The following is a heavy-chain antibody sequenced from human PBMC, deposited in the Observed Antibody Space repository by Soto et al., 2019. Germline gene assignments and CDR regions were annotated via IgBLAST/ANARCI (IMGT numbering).Heavy chain of an antibody. CDR2: ISTYNGNT. V-gene: IGHV1-18*01. CDR1: GYTFTSYG. Sequence: QVQVMQSGAEVKKPGASVKVSCKASGYTFTSYGISWVRQAPGQGLEWMGWISTYNGNTNYALKLQGRVTMTTDTCTSTAYMELRSLRSDDTAVYYCGRDLYQSVFYYGMDVWGQGTTVTVSS. CDR3: GRDLYQSVFYYGMDV. D-gene: IGHD2-2*01. J-gene: IGHJ6*02.